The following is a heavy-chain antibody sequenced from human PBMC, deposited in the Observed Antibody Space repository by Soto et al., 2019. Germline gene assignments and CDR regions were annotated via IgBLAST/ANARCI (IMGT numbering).Heavy chain of an antibody. CDR3: AREPLTYIYPNWLDY. D-gene: IGHD3-9*01. Sequence: QVQLVQSGAEVSKPGASVRVSCVASGTAFTSSAMHWVRQAPGQRLEWMGWINGAKGNKKYSERFQGRVAITRDTSASIAYMDLSSLRYEDTAVYYCAREPLTYIYPNWLDYWGQGTLVTVSS. CDR1: GTAFTSSA. V-gene: IGHV1-3*01. J-gene: IGHJ4*02. CDR2: INGAKGNK.